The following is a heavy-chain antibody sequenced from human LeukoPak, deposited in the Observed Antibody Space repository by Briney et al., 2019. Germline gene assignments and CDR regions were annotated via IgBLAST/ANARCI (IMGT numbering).Heavy chain of an antibody. CDR1: GFTFSSYA. D-gene: IGHD3-22*01. CDR2: ISGSGGST. CDR3: AKDRTPYYYDSSGFGY. J-gene: IGHJ4*02. Sequence: GSLRLSCAASGFTFSSYAMSWVRQAPGKGPEWVSAISGSGGSTYYADSVKGRFTISRDNSKNTLHLQMNSLRAEDTAVYYCAKDRTPYYYDSSGFGYWGQGTLVTVSS. V-gene: IGHV3-23*01.